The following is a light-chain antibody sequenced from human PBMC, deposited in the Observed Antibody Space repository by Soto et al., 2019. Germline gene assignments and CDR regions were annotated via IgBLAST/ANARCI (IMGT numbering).Light chain of an antibody. CDR2: GAS. Sequence: EIVMTQSASTLSGSAGERATLSCGASQSISSNDLAWFQQKHGQAPRLLIYGASTRATGIPDRFGGSLYGTDFTLTISSLETEDFALYHCLQYDTSPLTFGGGTKVDIK. V-gene: IGKV3-20*01. CDR3: LQYDTSPLT. J-gene: IGKJ4*01. CDR1: QSISSND.